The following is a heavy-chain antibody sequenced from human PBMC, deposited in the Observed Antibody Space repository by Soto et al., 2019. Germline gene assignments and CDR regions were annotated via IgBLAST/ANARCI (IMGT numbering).Heavy chain of an antibody. V-gene: IGHV3-23*01. CDR2: ISGSGGST. Sequence: GGSRRLSCAASGFTFSSYAMSWVRQAPGKGLEWVSAISGSGGSTYYADSVKGRFTISRDNSKNTLYLQMNSLRAEDTAVYYCAKDHAPYYYYGMDVWGQGTTVTVSS. CDR1: GFTFSSYA. J-gene: IGHJ6*02. CDR3: AKDHAPYYYYGMDV.